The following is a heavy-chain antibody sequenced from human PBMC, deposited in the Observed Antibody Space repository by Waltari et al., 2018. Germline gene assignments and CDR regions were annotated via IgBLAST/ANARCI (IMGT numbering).Heavy chain of an antibody. CDR2: LYTSGSI. J-gene: IGHJ6*03. CDR1: GGSISSSY. V-gene: IGHV4-4*07. Sequence: QVQLQESGPGLVKPSETLSLTCTVPGGSISSSYWTWIRQPAGKGLEWIGRLYTSGSINYNPSLKSRVTMSVDTSKSQFSLKLSSVTAADTAVYYCARGTVVPNSYYYYIDVWGRGTTVTISS. CDR3: ARGTVVPNSYYYYIDV. D-gene: IGHD2-2*01.